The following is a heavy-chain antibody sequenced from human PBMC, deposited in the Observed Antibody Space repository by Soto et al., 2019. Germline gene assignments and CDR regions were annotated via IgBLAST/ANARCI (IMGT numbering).Heavy chain of an antibody. Sequence: PGGSLRLSCAASGFTFSSYGMHWVRQAPGKGLEWVAVISYDGSNKYYADSVKGRFTISRDNSKNTLYLQMNSLRAEDTAVYYCAKAVLRSYGMDVWGQGTTVTVSS. CDR2: ISYDGSNK. J-gene: IGHJ6*02. CDR1: GFTFSSYG. V-gene: IGHV3-30*18. CDR3: AKAVLRSYGMDV. D-gene: IGHD3-3*01.